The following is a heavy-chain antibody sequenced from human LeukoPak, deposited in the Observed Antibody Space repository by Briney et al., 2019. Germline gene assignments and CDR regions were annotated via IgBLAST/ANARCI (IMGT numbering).Heavy chain of an antibody. CDR2: IYYSGDT. D-gene: IGHD4-17*01. Sequence: SETLSLTCTVSGGSISSDSYHWGWIRQPPGKGLEWIGSIYYSGDTNYNPSLKSRVTMSVVTSKNQFSLKLRSVTAADTAVYYCLTVTKGYYYCMDVWGKGTTVTVSS. J-gene: IGHJ6*03. CDR1: GGSISSDSYH. V-gene: IGHV4-39*07. CDR3: LTVTKGYYYCMDV.